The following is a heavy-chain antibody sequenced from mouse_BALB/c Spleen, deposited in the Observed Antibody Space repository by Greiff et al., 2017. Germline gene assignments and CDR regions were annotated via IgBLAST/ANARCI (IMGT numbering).Heavy chain of an antibody. CDR3: ARCGNYWYFDV. D-gene: IGHD1-1*02. V-gene: IGHV1-80*01. CDR1: GYAFSSYW. J-gene: IGHJ1*01. CDR2: IYPGDGDT. Sequence: QVQLQQSGAELVRPGSSVKISCKASGYAFSSYWMNWVKQRPGQGLEWIGQIYPGDGDTNYNGKFKGKATLTADKSSSTAYMQLSSLTSEDSAVYFCARCGNYWYFDVWGAGTTVTVSS.